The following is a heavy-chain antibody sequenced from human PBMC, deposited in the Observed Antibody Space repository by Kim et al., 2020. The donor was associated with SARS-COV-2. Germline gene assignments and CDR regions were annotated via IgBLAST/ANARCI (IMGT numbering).Heavy chain of an antibody. CDR1: GGSISSGGYS. V-gene: IGHV4-30-2*01. Sequence: SETLSLTCAVSGGSISSGGYSWSWIRQPPGKGLEWIGYIYHSGSTYYNPSLKSRVTISVDRSKNQFSLKLSSVTAADTAVYYCARVPTYYDILTGYYNPDYFDYWGQGTLVTVSS. CDR2: IYHSGST. D-gene: IGHD3-9*01. J-gene: IGHJ4*02. CDR3: ARVPTYYDILTGYYNPDYFDY.